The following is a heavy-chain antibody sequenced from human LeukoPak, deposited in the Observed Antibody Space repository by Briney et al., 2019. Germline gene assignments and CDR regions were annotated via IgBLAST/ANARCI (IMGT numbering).Heavy chain of an antibody. J-gene: IGHJ3*02. V-gene: IGHV4-59*08. CDR2: IYYSGST. Sequence: SETLSLTCTVSGGSISSYYWSWIRQPPGKGLEWIGYIYYSGSTNYNPSLRSRVTVSVDTSKNQFSLKLSSVTAADTDVYYCARQGCSGNTCFYAFDIWGQGTMVTVSS. D-gene: IGHD2-2*01. CDR1: GGSISSYY. CDR3: ARQGCSGNTCFYAFDI.